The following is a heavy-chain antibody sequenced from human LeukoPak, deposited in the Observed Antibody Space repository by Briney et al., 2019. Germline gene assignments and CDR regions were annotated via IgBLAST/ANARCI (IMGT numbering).Heavy chain of an antibody. J-gene: IGHJ4*02. CDR3: AKDLYSGYEYYFVY. D-gene: IGHD5-12*01. V-gene: IGHV3-30*18. Sequence: PGGSLRLSCAASGFTFSSYGMHWVRQAPGKGLEWVAVISYDGSNKYYADSVKGRFTISRDNSKNTLYLQMNSLRAEDTAVYYCAKDLYSGYEYYFVYWGQGTLVTVSS. CDR2: ISYDGSNK. CDR1: GFTFSSYG.